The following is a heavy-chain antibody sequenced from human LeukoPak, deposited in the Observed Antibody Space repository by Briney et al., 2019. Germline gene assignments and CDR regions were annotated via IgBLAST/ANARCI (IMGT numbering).Heavy chain of an antibody. J-gene: IGHJ4*02. CDR2: INPNSGGT. D-gene: IGHD4-17*01. CDR1: GYTFTSYG. Sequence: ASVKVSCKASGYTFTSYGVSWVRQAPGQGLEWMGWINPNSGGTNYAQKFQGRVTMTRDTSISTAYMELSRLRSDDTAVYYCASLFLSVTTGGGWGQGTLVTVSS. V-gene: IGHV1-2*02. CDR3: ASLFLSVTTGGG.